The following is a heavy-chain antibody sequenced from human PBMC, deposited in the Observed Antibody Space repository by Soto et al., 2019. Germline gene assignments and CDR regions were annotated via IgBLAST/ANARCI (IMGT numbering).Heavy chain of an antibody. CDR2: LNPNSGDT. J-gene: IGHJ4*02. CDR3: ATSGGGWYLY. Sequence: QVQLVQSGAEVKKPGASVKVSCKASDYTFSSYDINWVRQATGQGLEWMGWLNPNSGDTGYAQKFQGRVTLTRNTSINTAYIELSSLTSDDTAVYYCATSGGGWYLYWGQGTLDTVSS. CDR1: DYTFSSYD. V-gene: IGHV1-8*01. D-gene: IGHD6-19*01.